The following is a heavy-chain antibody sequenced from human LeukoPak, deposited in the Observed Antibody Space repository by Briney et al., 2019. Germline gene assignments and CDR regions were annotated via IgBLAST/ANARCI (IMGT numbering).Heavy chain of an antibody. J-gene: IGHJ4*02. V-gene: IGHV3-7*01. Sequence: GGSLRLSCVASGFTFSSHWMSWVRRAPGKGLEWVANIWQEGSEKYYVDSVKGRFTISRDNAMNSLFLHMNSLRAEDTAVYFCARDQNLISWGLDYFDYWGQGTLVTVSS. CDR2: IWQEGSEK. CDR1: GFTFSSHW. CDR3: ARDQNLISWGLDYFDY. D-gene: IGHD3-16*01.